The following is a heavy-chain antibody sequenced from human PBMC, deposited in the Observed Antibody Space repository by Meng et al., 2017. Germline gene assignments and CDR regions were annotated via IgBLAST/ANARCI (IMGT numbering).Heavy chain of an antibody. Sequence: SVKVSCKASGGTFSSYAISWVRQAPGQGLEWMGGIIPIFGTANYAQKFQGRVTITADESTSTAYMELSSLRSEDTAVYYCARSGDGSGYFKAFDIWGQGTMVTVSS. CDR1: GGTFSSYA. V-gene: IGHV1-69*13. D-gene: IGHD3-22*01. CDR3: ARSGDGSGYFKAFDI. CDR2: IIPIFGTA. J-gene: IGHJ3*02.